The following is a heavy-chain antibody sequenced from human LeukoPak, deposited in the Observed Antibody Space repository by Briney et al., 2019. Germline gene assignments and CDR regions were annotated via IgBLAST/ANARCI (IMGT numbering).Heavy chain of an antibody. J-gene: IGHJ5*02. Sequence: PGGSLRLSCAASGFTVSSNYMSWVRQAPGKGLEWVSVIYSGGSTYYADSVKGRFTISRDNSKNTLYLQMNRLRAEDTAVYYCATEIAVAGTGNWFDPWGQGTLVTVSS. CDR2: IYSGGST. CDR1: GFTVSSNY. D-gene: IGHD6-19*01. V-gene: IGHV3-53*01. CDR3: ATEIAVAGTGNWFDP.